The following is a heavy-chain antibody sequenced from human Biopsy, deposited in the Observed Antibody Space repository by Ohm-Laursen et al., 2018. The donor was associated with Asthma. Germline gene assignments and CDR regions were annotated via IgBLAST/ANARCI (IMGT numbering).Heavy chain of an antibody. J-gene: IGHJ4*02. D-gene: IGHD1-26*01. CDR2: ISAYNGNT. CDR1: GYTFISYA. Sequence: ASVKVSCNASGYTFISYAIHWVCQAPGQRLEWMGWISAYNGNTNYAQKLQGRVTMTTDTSTSTAYMELRSLRSDDTAVYYCARDGPVGAPSDYWGQGALVTVSS. CDR3: ARDGPVGAPSDY. V-gene: IGHV1-18*01.